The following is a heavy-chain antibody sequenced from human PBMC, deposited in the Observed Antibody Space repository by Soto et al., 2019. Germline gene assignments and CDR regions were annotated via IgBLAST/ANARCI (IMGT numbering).Heavy chain of an antibody. CDR3: ARLSYGFLEWLSIPYYYYGMDV. CDR2: IIPIFGTA. J-gene: IGHJ6*02. Sequence: EASVKVSCKASGGTFSSYAISWVRQAPGQGLEWMGGIIPIFGTANYAQKFQGRVTITADESTSTAYMELSSLRSEDTAVYYCARLSYGFLEWLSIPYYYYGMDVWGQGTTVTVSS. D-gene: IGHD3-3*01. V-gene: IGHV1-69*13. CDR1: GGTFSSYA.